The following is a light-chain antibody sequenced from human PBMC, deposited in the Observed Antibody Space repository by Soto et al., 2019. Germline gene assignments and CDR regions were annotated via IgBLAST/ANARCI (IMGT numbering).Light chain of an antibody. CDR3: QQYASSPPGYT. Sequence: EIVLTQSPGTLSLSPGERATLSCRASQSISSTYLAWYQQKPGQAPRLLIYGASSRATGIPDRFSGSGSGTDFTLTIRTLEPDDFAVYYCQQYASSPPGYTFGQGTKLEIK. CDR2: GAS. J-gene: IGKJ2*01. V-gene: IGKV3-20*01. CDR1: QSISSTY.